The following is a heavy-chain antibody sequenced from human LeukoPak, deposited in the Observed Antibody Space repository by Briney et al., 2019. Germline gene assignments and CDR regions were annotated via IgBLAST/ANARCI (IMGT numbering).Heavy chain of an antibody. CDR1: GFTFSSYG. CDR3: ARGQPDYGMDV. Sequence: PGGSLRLSCAASGFTFSSYGMHWVRQAPGKGLEWVAVIWYDGSNKYYADSVKGRVTISRDNSKNTLYLQMNSLRAEDTAVYYCARGQPDYGMDVWGQGTTVTVSS. V-gene: IGHV3-33*01. CDR2: IWYDGSNK. J-gene: IGHJ6*02.